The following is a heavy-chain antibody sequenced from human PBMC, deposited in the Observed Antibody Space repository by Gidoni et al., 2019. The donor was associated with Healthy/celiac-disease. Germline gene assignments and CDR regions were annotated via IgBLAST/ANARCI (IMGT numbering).Heavy chain of an antibody. D-gene: IGHD3-22*01. CDR3: AGYYYDSSGYSVYYYGMDV. Sequence: EVQLVESGGGLIQPGGSLRLSCAAYGFPVSTNYMSWVRQAPGKGLEWVSVIYSGGSTYYADSVKGRFTISRDNSKNTLYLQMNSLRAEYTAVYYCAGYYYDSSGYSVYYYGMDVWGQGTTVTVSS. CDR2: IYSGGST. V-gene: IGHV3-53*01. J-gene: IGHJ6*02. CDR1: GFPVSTNY.